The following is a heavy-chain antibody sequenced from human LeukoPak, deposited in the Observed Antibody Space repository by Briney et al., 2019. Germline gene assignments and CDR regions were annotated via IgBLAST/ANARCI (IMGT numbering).Heavy chain of an antibody. CDR3: ARESGHGAYVGY. CDR1: GYTFIGYY. D-gene: IGHD4-17*01. J-gene: IGHJ4*02. CDR2: TDPNSGDT. V-gene: IGHV1-2*02. Sequence: ASVKVSCKASGYTFIGYYMHWVRQAPGQGLGWMGWTDPNSGDTKYAQNFQGRVTMTRDTSIRTAYMKLSRLISDDTAVYYCARESGHGAYVGYWGQGTLVTVSS.